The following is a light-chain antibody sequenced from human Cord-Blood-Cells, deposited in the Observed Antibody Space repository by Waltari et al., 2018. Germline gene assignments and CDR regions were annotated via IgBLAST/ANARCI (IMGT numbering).Light chain of an antibody. CDR2: DVS. J-gene: IGLJ2*01. CDR3: SSYTSSSTLV. CDR1: SSDVGGYNY. V-gene: IGLV2-14*01. Sequence: QSALTQPASVSGSPGQSITISCTGTSSDVGGYNYVSWYQQHPGKAPKLMIYDVSNRPSGVSNRFSGSKSGNTASLTISGLQAEDEADYYCSSYTSSSTLVCGGGTKLTFL.